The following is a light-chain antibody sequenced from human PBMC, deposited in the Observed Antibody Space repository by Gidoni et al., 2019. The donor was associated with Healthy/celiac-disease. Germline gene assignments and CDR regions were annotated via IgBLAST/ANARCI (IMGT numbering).Light chain of an antibody. CDR1: QSVSSSY. V-gene: IGKV3-20*01. Sequence: IVLTQSPDTLSLSPGERATLSCRASQSVSSSYLAWYQQKPGQAPRLLIYGASSRATGIPDRFSGSGSGTDFTLTISRLEPEDFAVYYCQQYGSSPPGLTFGGGTKVEIK. CDR3: QQYGSSPPGLT. CDR2: GAS. J-gene: IGKJ4*01.